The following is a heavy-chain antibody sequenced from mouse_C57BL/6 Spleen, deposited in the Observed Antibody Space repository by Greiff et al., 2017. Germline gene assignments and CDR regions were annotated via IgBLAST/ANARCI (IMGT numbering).Heavy chain of an antibody. D-gene: IGHD3-1*01. CDR2: IYPRSGNT. CDR1: GYTFSSYG. V-gene: IGHV1-81*01. J-gene: IGHJ3*01. CDR3: ARYGTAQATLFAY. Sequence: VQLVESGAELARPGASVKLSCKASGYTFSSYGISWVKQRTGQGLEWIGEIYPRSGNTYYNEKFKGKATLTADKSSSTAYMELRSLTSEDSAVYFCARYGTAQATLFAYWGQGTLVTVSA.